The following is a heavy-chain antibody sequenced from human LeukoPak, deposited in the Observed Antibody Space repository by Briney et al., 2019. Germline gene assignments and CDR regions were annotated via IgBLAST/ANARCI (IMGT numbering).Heavy chain of an antibody. D-gene: IGHD6-13*01. CDR1: GGSISSSTYY. Sequence: SETLSLTCSVSGGSISSSTYYWGWIRQPPGMGLEWIGNIYNSGSTYYNPSLKSRVTISVDTSKNQFSLKLSSVTAADTAVYYCARQAYSSNLGWFDPWGQGTLVTVSS. CDR3: ARQAYSSNLGWFDP. J-gene: IGHJ5*02. V-gene: IGHV4-39*01. CDR2: IYNSGST.